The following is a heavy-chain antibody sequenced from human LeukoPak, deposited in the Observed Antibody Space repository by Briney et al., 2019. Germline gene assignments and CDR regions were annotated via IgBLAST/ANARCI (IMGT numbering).Heavy chain of an antibody. CDR1: GFTFSSYW. V-gene: IGHV3-7*03. CDR3: ARNNGMDV. CDR2: INHNGNVN. Sequence: QPGGSLRLSCAASGFTFSSYWMNWARQAPGKGLEWVASINHNGNVNYYVDSVKGRFTISRDNAKNSLYLQMNSLRAEDTALYHCARNNGMDVWGQGTTVIVSS. J-gene: IGHJ6*02.